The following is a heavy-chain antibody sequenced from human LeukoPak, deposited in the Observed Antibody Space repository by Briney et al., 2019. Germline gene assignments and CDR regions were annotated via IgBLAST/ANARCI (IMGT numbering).Heavy chain of an antibody. CDR2: FDLEDGET. Sequence: ASVKVSCKVSGYTLTELSMHWVRQAPGKGLEWMGGFDLEDGETIYAQKFQGRVTMTEDTSTDTAYMELSSLRSEDTAVYYCASPPINTIFGVALRSGFDYWGQGTLVTVSS. D-gene: IGHD3-3*01. CDR1: GYTLTELS. V-gene: IGHV1-24*01. J-gene: IGHJ4*02. CDR3: ASPPINTIFGVALRSGFDY.